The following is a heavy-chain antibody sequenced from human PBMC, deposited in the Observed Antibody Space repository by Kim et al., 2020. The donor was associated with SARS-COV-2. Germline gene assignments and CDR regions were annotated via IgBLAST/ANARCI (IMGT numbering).Heavy chain of an antibody. Sequence: SETLSLTCTVSGGSISSSSYHWGWLRQPPGKGLVWIGSIYYSGSTYYNPSLKRRVTISVDTSKNQFTLKLSSVTAADTAVYYCARRALRVGIAAAGVDYWGQGTLVTVSS. D-gene: IGHD6-13*01. V-gene: IGHV4-39*01. CDR3: ARRALRVGIAAAGVDY. CDR2: IYYSGST. CDR1: GGSISSSSYH. J-gene: IGHJ4*02.